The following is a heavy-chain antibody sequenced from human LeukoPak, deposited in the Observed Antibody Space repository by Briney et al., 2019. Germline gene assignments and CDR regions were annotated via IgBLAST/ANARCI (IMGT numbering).Heavy chain of an antibody. V-gene: IGHV4-4*02. CDR1: GGSISSYNW. J-gene: IGHJ4*02. CDR3: ARDHHGSGSYYNPFDY. CDR2: IYHSGST. D-gene: IGHD3-10*01. Sequence: SETLSLTCVVSGGSISSYNWWSWVRQPPGKGLEWIGEIYHSGSTNYNPSLKSRVTISLDKSKNQFSLKLSSVTAADAAVYYCARDHHGSGSYYNPFDYWGQGTLVTVSS.